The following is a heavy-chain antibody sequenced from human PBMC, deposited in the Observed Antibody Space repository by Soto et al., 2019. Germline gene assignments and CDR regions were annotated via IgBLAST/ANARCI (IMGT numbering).Heavy chain of an antibody. D-gene: IGHD4-4*01. Sequence: SVKVSCKASGGTFSSYAISWVRQAPGQGLEWMGGIIPIFGTANYAQKFQGRVTITADESTSTAYMELSSLRSEETAVYYCARHMTTVTTRYSYYYYGMDVWGQWTTVTVSS. V-gene: IGHV1-69*13. CDR2: IIPIFGTA. CDR1: GGTFSSYA. CDR3: ARHMTTVTTRYSYYYYGMDV. J-gene: IGHJ6*02.